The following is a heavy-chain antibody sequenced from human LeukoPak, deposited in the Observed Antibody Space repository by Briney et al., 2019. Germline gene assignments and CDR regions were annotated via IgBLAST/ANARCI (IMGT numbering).Heavy chain of an antibody. CDR2: INPNSGGT. J-gene: IGHJ4*02. CDR3: ARYSVGYFDY. D-gene: IGHD1-26*01. V-gene: IGHV1-2*02. CDR1: GYTFTGSS. Sequence: GASVKVSCKASGYTFTGSSMHWVRQAPGQGLEWMGWINPNSGGTNYAQKFQGRVTMTRDTSISTAYMELSRLRSDDTAVDYCARYSVGYFDYWGQGTLVTVSS.